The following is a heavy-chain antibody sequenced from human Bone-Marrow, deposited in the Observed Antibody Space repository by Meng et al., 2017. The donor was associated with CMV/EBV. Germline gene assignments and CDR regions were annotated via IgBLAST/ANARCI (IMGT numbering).Heavy chain of an antibody. J-gene: IGHJ4*02. CDR1: GGSINSYY. CDR2: IYYSGIT. CDR3: ARDRGELLLDY. V-gene: IGHV4-59*01. Sequence: LRLSCTVSGGSINSYYWSWIRQPPGKGLEWIGYIYYSGITNYNPSLKSRVTISIDTSKNQFSLKLSSVTAADTAVYYCARDRGELLLDYWGQGTLVTVSS. D-gene: IGHD3-10*01.